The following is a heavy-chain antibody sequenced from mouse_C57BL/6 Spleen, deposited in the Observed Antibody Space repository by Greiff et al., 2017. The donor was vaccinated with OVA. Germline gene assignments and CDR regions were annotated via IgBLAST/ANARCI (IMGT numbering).Heavy chain of an antibody. CDR1: GFTFSDYG. J-gene: IGHJ4*01. Sequence: VQLKESGGGLVKPGGSLKLSCAASGFTFSDYGMHWVRQAPEKGLEWVAYISSGSSTIYYADTVKGRFTISRDNAKNTLFLQMTSLRSEDTAMYYCASRAYHYYAMDYWGQGTSVTVSS. CDR3: ASRAYHYYAMDY. D-gene: IGHD2-10*01. CDR2: ISSGSSTI. V-gene: IGHV5-17*01.